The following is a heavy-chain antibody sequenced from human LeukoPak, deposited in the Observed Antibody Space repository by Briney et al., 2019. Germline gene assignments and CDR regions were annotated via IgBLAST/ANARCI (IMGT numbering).Heavy chain of an antibody. Sequence: ASVKVSCKASGYTFTSYDINWVRQATGQGLEWMGWMNPNSGNTGYAQKFQGRVTMTEDTSIDTAYMELSSLRSEDTAVYYCARGPTVGVDYWGQGTLVTVSS. CDR3: ARGPTVGVDY. CDR2: MNPNSGNT. J-gene: IGHJ4*02. V-gene: IGHV1-8*01. D-gene: IGHD1-26*01. CDR1: GYTFTSYD.